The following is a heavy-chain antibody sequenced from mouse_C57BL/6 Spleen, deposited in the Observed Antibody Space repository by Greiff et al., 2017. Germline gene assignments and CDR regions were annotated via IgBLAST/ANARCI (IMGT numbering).Heavy chain of an antibody. J-gene: IGHJ2*01. CDR3: ASEEGLLLSYYFDY. D-gene: IGHD1-1*01. CDR1: GYTFTSYT. Sequence: QVQLQQSGAELVRPGASVKMSCKASGYTFTSYTMHWVKQRPGQGLEWIGYINPSSGYTKYNQKFKDKATLTADKSSSTAYMQLSRLTSAASAVYYCASEEGLLLSYYFDYWGQGTTLTVSS. V-gene: IGHV1-4*01. CDR2: INPSSGYT.